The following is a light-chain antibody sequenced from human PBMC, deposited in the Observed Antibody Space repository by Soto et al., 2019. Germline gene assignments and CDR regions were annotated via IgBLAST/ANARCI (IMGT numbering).Light chain of an antibody. V-gene: IGKV1-5*01. CDR1: QSISSW. CDR3: QQYTNFPLT. CDR2: EAS. J-gene: IGKJ4*01. Sequence: DIQMTQSPSTLSASVGDRVTITCRASQSISSWLAWYQQKPGKAPKLLIHEASRLESGVPSMFSGSESGTEFTLTISGLHAEDFATYYCQQYTNFPLTFGGGTKVEIK.